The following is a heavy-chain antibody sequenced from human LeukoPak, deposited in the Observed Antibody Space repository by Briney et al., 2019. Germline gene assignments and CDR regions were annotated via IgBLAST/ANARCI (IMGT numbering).Heavy chain of an antibody. V-gene: IGHV4-34*01. D-gene: IGHD4-17*01. CDR1: GGSFSGYY. CDR2: INHSGGT. J-gene: IGHJ4*02. Sequence: SETLSLTCAVYGGSFSGYYWSWIRQPPGKGLEWIGEINHSGGTNYNPSLKSRVTISVDTSKNQFSLKLSSVTAADTAVYYCARQGADYGDSYYFDYWGQGTLVTVSS. CDR3: ARQGADYGDSYYFDY.